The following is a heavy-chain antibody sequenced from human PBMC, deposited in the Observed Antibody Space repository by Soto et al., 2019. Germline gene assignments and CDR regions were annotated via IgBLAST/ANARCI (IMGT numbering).Heavy chain of an antibody. Sequence: XEALPRPCTVSGVSISSYDWSWVRQPAGKGLEWIGRIYTSGSTNYNPSLKSRVTMSVDTSKNQFSLKLSSVTAADTAVYYCASLSIEAAGTGKYFDDWGQGTLVTVSS. CDR2: IYTSGST. CDR1: GVSISSYD. D-gene: IGHD6-13*01. V-gene: IGHV4-4*07. CDR3: ASLSIEAAGTGKYFDD. J-gene: IGHJ4*02.